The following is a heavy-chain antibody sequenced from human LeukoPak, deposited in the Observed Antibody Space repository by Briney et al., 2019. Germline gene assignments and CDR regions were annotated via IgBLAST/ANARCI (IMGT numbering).Heavy chain of an antibody. CDR3: ARDSATVTTPYFDY. D-gene: IGHD4-17*01. CDR1: GFTFTGYY. V-gene: IGHV1-2*04. CDR2: INLNNGGT. Sequence: ASVKVSYKASGFTFTGYYMHWVRQAPGQGLEWMGWINLNNGGTNYAQMFQGWVTMTRDTSISTAYMELSRLRSDDTAVYYCARDSATVTTPYFDYWGQGTLVTVSS. J-gene: IGHJ4*02.